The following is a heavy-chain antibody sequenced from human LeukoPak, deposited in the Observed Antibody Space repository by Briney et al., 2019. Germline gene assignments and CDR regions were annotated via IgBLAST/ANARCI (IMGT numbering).Heavy chain of an antibody. J-gene: IGHJ4*02. Sequence: GGSLRLSCAASGFTFSSYWMSWVRQAPGKGLEWVANIKQDGSDKYYVDSVKGRFTISRDNAKTSLYLQMNSLRAEDTAVYYCAREKYYDYVWGSYRYAPSDYWGQGTLVTVSS. V-gene: IGHV3-7*01. CDR1: GFTFSSYW. CDR3: AREKYYDYVWGSYRYAPSDY. CDR2: IKQDGSDK. D-gene: IGHD3-16*02.